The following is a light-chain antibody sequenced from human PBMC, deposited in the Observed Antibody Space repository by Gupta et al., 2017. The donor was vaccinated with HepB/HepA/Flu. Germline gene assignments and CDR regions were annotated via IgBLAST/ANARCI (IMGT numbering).Light chain of an antibody. V-gene: IGKV1-39*01. CDR1: QSINTY. CDR2: AAS. Sequence: DIQMTQSPSSLSASVGDRVTITCRASQSINTYLNWYQQLPGKAPKLLIYAASSLLSGVPSRFRGSGSGTFFTLTITSLQREDFATYYCQQSYTTPGVTFGQGTRLEIK. J-gene: IGKJ5*01. CDR3: QQSYTTPGVT.